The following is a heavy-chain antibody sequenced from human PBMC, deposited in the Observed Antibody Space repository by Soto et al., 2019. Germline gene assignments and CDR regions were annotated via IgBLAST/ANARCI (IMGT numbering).Heavy chain of an antibody. J-gene: IGHJ4*02. CDR1: GFTFNKYA. D-gene: IGHD6-19*01. V-gene: IGHV3-64D*06. CDR3: AKAEKSSAVAGYFDS. CDR2: ISDTGGST. Sequence: GGSLRLSCSVSGFTFNKYAMHWVRQAPGTGLEYVSAISDTGGSTFHADAVKGRFTISRDNARDTLFLQMSSLRAEDTAVYYCAKAEKSSAVAGYFDSWGQGTLVTVSS.